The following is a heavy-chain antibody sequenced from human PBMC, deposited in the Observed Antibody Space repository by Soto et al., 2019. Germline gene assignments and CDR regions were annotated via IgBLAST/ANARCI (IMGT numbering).Heavy chain of an antibody. CDR1: GYTFTSYG. Sequence: ASVKVSCKASGYTFTSYGISWVRQAPGQGLEWMGWISAYNGNTNYAQKLQGRVTMTTDTSTSTAYMELRSLRSDDTAVYYCARGASSVLRYFDWAPDYWGQRTLVTVSS. CDR2: ISAYNGNT. D-gene: IGHD3-9*01. CDR3: ARGASSVLRYFDWAPDY. V-gene: IGHV1-18*01. J-gene: IGHJ4*02.